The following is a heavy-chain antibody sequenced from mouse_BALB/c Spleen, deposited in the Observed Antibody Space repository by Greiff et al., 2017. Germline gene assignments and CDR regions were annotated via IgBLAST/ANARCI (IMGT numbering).Heavy chain of an antibody. Sequence: VQLQQSGAELVRSGASVKLSCTASGFNIKDYYMHWVKQRPEQGLEWIGWIDPENGDTEYAPKFQGKATMTADTSSNTAYLQLSSLTSEDTAVYYCLIYDGYRFAYWGQGTLVTVSA. V-gene: IGHV14-4*02. CDR1: GFNIKDYY. D-gene: IGHD2-3*01. CDR2: IDPENGDT. J-gene: IGHJ3*01. CDR3: LIYDGYRFAY.